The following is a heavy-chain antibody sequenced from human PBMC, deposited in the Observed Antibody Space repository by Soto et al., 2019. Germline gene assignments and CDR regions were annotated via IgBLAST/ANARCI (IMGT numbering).Heavy chain of an antibody. V-gene: IGHV1-2*04. Sequence: QVQLVQSGAEVKKPGASVTVSCRSSGDTFTDYYMHWVRQAPGQGLEWMGWINPNSGVTKYAQKLQGWVTMTRDTSIRTVYMQLIRLRADDTAVYYCARESGGATAALDYYYFYMDVWGTGTTVTGSS. CDR2: INPNSGVT. D-gene: IGHD5-12*01. CDR1: GDTFTDYY. CDR3: ARESGGATAALDYYYFYMDV. J-gene: IGHJ6*03.